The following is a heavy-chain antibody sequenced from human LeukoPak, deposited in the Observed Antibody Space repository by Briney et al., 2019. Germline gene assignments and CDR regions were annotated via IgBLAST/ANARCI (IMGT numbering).Heavy chain of an antibody. CDR2: IGAGGDT. D-gene: IGHD6-13*01. CDR3: VREISQGAAVGKYNWYFDL. CDR1: GFTFSTSD. J-gene: IGHJ2*01. Sequence: PGGSLRLSCAASGFTFSTSDLHWVRQGTGKSLEWVSAIGAGGDTYYSDSVKGRSTISRENAKNSLYLQMNSLRAGDTAAYYCVREISQGAAVGKYNWYFDLWGRGTPVTVSS. V-gene: IGHV3-13*01.